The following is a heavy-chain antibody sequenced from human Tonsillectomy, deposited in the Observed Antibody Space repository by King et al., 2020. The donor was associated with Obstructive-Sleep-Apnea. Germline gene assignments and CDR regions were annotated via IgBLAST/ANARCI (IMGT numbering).Heavy chain of an antibody. J-gene: IGHJ3*02. Sequence: VQLVESGGGVVQPGRSLRLSCAASGFTFRSYAMHWVRQAPGKGLEWVAVISYDGSNKNYADSVKGRFTISRDNSKNTLYLQMNSLRAEETAVYYCARDFAEIPYSSNWLWGGAFDIWGQGTMVTVSS. V-gene: IGHV3-30*04. CDR3: ARDFAEIPYSSNWLWGGAFDI. CDR1: GFTFRSYA. CDR2: ISYDGSNK. D-gene: IGHD6-13*01.